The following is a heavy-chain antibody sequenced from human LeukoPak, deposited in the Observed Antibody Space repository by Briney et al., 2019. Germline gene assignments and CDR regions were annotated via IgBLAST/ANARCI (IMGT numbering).Heavy chain of an antibody. CDR3: ARYSAGSLLPRGFDY. J-gene: IGHJ4*02. CDR2: IYPGDSDT. V-gene: IGHV5-51*01. CDR1: AYSFTSYW. Sequence: GESLKISCKGSAYSFTSYWIGWVRQMPGKGLEWMGIIYPGDSDTRYSPSFQGQVTISADKSISTAYLQWSSLKASDTAMYYCARYSAGSLLPRGFDYWGQGTLVTVSS. D-gene: IGHD2-21*01.